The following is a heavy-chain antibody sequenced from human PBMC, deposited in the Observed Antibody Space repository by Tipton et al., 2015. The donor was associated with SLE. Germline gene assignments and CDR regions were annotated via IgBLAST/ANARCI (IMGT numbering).Heavy chain of an antibody. V-gene: IGHV4-59*12. CDR2: IYYSGST. J-gene: IGHJ4*02. Sequence: TLSLTCTVSGGSISSYYWSWIRQPPGKGLEWIGYIYYSGSTNYNPSLKSRVTMSVDTSKNQFSLKLSSVTAADTAVYYCARDSRGDLDYWGQGTLVTVSS. CDR3: ARDSRGDLDY. CDR1: GGSISSYY. D-gene: IGHD2-21*02.